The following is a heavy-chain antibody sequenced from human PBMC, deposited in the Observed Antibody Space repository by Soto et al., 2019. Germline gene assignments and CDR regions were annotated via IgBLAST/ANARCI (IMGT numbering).Heavy chain of an antibody. CDR2: VNWNGGST. J-gene: IGHJ4*02. CDR3: LRWASLNFDY. Sequence: EVQLVESGGGVLRPGGSLRLSCAASGFIFDDYGMSWARQAPGKGLEWVSGVNWNGGSTGYADSVKGRFTISRDNAKNFLFLQMNSLRVEDTAFYYCLRWASLNFDYWGQGTLVTVSS. D-gene: IGHD1-26*01. CDR1: GFIFDDYG. V-gene: IGHV3-20*04.